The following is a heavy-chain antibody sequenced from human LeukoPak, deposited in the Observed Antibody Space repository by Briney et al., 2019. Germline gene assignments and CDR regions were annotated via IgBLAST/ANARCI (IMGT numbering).Heavy chain of an antibody. CDR2: ISSSSSTI. J-gene: IGHJ4*02. V-gene: IGHV3-48*04. CDR3: ARAADTAMVKY. D-gene: IGHD5-18*01. Sequence: GGSLRLSCAASGFTFSSYSMTWVRQAPGKGLEWVSYISSSSSTIYYADSVKGRFTISRDNAKTSLYLQMNSLRAEDTAVYYCARAADTAMVKYWGQGTLVTVSS. CDR1: GFTFSSYS.